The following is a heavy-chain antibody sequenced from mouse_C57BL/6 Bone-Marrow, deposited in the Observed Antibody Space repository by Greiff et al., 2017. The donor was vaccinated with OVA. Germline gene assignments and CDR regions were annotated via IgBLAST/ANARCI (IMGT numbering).Heavy chain of an antibody. CDR2: IHPNSGST. Sequence: QVQLQQPGAELVMPGASVKLSCKASGYTFTSYWMHWVKQRPGQGLEWIGMIHPNSGSTNYNEKFKSKATLTVDKSSSTAYMQLSSLTSEDSAVYYCARRTTLYYDYLDYWGKGTTLTVSS. V-gene: IGHV1-64*01. J-gene: IGHJ2*01. CDR3: ARRTTLYYDYLDY. CDR1: GYTFTSYW. D-gene: IGHD2-4*01.